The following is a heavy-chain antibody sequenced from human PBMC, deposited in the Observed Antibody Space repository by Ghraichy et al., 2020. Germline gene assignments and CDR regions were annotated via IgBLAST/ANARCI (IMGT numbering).Heavy chain of an antibody. CDR1: GFTLSTYW. D-gene: IGHD3-22*01. CDR3: AREILGNYFDTSGHYYESY. V-gene: IGHV3-7*01. CDR2: IKEDGTEK. J-gene: IGHJ4*02. Sequence: RVSCTASGFTLSTYWMTWVRQAPGKGLEWVANIKEDGTEKYYVDSVKGRFTISRDNAQNSLSLQMNSLRAEDTAVYYCAREILGNYFDTSGHYYESYWGQGTLVTVSS.